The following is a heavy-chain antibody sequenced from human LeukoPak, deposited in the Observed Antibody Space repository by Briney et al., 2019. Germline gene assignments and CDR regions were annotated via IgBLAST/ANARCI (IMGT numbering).Heavy chain of an antibody. CDR2: IIPIFGTA. V-gene: IGHV1-69*13. CDR3: ARSMLVGQSRARYFDWLFHYMDV. J-gene: IGHJ6*03. Sequence: SVKVPCKSSGGTFSSYAISWVRQAPGQGLKWMGGIIPIFGTANYAQKFQGRVTITADESTSTAYMELSSLRSEDTAVYYCARSMLVGQSRARYFDWLFHYMDVWGKGTTVTISS. D-gene: IGHD3-9*01. CDR1: GGTFSSYA.